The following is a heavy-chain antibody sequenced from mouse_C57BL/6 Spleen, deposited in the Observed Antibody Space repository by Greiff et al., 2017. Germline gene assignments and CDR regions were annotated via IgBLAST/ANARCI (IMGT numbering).Heavy chain of an antibody. CDR2: IHPNSGST. D-gene: IGHD2-2*01. CDR3: ARIPDYGYSAY. J-gene: IGHJ3*01. CDR1: GYTFTSYW. V-gene: IGHV1-64*01. Sequence: QVQLQQPGAELVKPGASVKLSCKASGYTFTSYWMHWVKQRPGQGLEWIGMIHPNSGSTNYNEKFKSKATLTVDKSYSTAYMQLSSLTSEDSAVYYCARIPDYGYSAYWGQGTLVTVSA.